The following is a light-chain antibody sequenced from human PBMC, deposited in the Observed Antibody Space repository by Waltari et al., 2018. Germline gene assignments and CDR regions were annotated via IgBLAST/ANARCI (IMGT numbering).Light chain of an antibody. Sequence: DIVMTQSPDSLAVSLGERATINCKSSQTISYSSNNKNYLAWYQKKHGQPPRLLISWASSRESGVPDRFSGSGSGTDFTLTISGVQAEDVAVYYCQQYFTTPLTFGGGTKVEIK. J-gene: IGKJ4*01. CDR1: QTISYSSNNKNY. V-gene: IGKV4-1*01. CDR2: WAS. CDR3: QQYFTTPLT.